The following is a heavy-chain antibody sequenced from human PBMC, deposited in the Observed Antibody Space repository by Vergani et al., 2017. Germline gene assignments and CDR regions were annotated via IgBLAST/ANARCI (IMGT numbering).Heavy chain of an antibody. V-gene: IGHV3-23*01. CDR1: GFTFSSYA. CDR2: ISGSGGSK. CDR3: AKDAGYYYDSSGYHGNDAFDI. Sequence: EVQLLESGGGLVQPGGSLRLSCAASGFTFSSYAMSWVRQAPGKGLEWVSAISGSGGSKYYADSVKGRFTISRDNSKNTLYLQMNSLRAEDTAVYYCAKDAGYYYDSSGYHGNDAFDIWGQGTMVTVSS. D-gene: IGHD3-22*01. J-gene: IGHJ3*02.